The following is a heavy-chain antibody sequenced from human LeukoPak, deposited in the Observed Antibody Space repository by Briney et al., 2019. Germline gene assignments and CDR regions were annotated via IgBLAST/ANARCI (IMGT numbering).Heavy chain of an antibody. V-gene: IGHV4-59*01. CDR3: ARVQSIAAAGFDY. J-gene: IGHJ4*02. D-gene: IGHD6-13*01. CDR2: IYYSGST. Sequence: PSETLSLTCTVSGGSISSYYWSWIRQPPGKGLEWIGYIYYSGSTNYNPSLKSRVTISVDTSKNQFSLKLSSVTAADTAVYYCARVQSIAAAGFDYWGQGTLVTVSS. CDR1: GGSISSYY.